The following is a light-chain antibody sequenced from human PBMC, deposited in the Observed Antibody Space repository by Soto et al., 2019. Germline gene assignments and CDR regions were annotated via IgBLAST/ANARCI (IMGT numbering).Light chain of an antibody. CDR3: NSYTSSSTFWV. CDR2: EVI. V-gene: IGLV2-14*01. CDR1: SSDIGGYNH. J-gene: IGLJ3*02. Sequence: QPASVSGSPGQSITISCTGTSSDIGGYNHVSWYQQHPDKAPKLIIYEVINRPSGVSSRFSGSKSGNTASLTISGLQAEDEADYYCNSYTSSSTFWVFGGGTKLTVL.